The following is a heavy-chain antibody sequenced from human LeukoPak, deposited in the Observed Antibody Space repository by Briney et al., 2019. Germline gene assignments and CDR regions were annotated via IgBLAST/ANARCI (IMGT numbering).Heavy chain of an antibody. CDR1: GFTSSNYG. J-gene: IGHJ4*02. D-gene: IGHD3-10*01. V-gene: IGHV3-33*01. Sequence: PGGSLRLSCAASGFTSSNYGMHWVRQAPGKGLEWVAVIWYDGSNKYYVDSVKGRFTISRDNSKNTLYLQMNSLRAEDTAVYYCARDPMVRGTRYYFDYWGQGTLVTVSS. CDR2: IWYDGSNK. CDR3: ARDPMVRGTRYYFDY.